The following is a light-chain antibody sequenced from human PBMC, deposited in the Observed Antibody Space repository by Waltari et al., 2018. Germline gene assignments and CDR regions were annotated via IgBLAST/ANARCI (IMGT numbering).Light chain of an antibody. Sequence: QSALTQPASVSGSPGQSITLSCSGTDSDLGSYDFFSWYQQNPGKAPHLIIYEVSNRPSGISNRFSASKSGNTASLTISGLQAEDEADYYCSSYTTSSAPGVFGTGTRVTVL. CDR2: EVS. CDR1: DSDLGSYDF. V-gene: IGLV2-14*01. J-gene: IGLJ1*01. CDR3: SSYTTSSAPGV.